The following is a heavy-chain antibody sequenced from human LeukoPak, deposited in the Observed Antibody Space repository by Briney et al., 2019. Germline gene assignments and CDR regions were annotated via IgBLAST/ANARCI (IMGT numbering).Heavy chain of an antibody. Sequence: GASVKVSCKASGYTFTGYYMHWVRQAPGQGLEWMGWINPNSGGTNYAQKFQGRVTMTRDTSISTAYMELSRLRSDDTAVYYCARDRSRDSSGYYNDEVDYWGQGTLVTVSS. V-gene: IGHV1-2*02. CDR1: GYTFTGYY. CDR2: INPNSGGT. J-gene: IGHJ4*02. CDR3: ARDRSRDSSGYYNDEVDY. D-gene: IGHD3-22*01.